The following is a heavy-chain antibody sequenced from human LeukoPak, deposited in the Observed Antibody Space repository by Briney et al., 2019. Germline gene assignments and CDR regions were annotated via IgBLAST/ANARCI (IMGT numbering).Heavy chain of an antibody. CDR1: GGSISSYY. CDR3: ASSDFWSGYYRH. D-gene: IGHD3-3*01. CDR2: IYYSGRT. V-gene: IGHV4-59*08. Sequence: SETLSLTCTVSGGSISSYYWSWIRQPPGKGLGWIGYIYYSGRTNYNPSLKSRVTISVDTSKNQFSLKLSSVAAADTAVYYCASSDFWSGYYRHWGQGTLVTVSS. J-gene: IGHJ4*02.